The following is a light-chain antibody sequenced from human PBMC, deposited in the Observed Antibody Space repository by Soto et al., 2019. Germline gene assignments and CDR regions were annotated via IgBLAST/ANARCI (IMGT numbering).Light chain of an antibody. CDR1: QGIGSD. CDR2: KAS. V-gene: IGKV1-5*03. Sequence: DIQMTRFPSTLSASFGDRSPIICRASQGIGSDLGWYQQKPGKAPKLLIYKASSLESGLPSRFSGSGSGTEFTLTISSLQPDDFATYYCPQYNSWITVGPVTRLDIK. CDR3: PQYNSWIT. J-gene: IGKJ5*01.